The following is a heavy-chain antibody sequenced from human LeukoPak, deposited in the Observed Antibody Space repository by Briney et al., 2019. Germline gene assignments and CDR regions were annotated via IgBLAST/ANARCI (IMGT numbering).Heavy chain of an antibody. J-gene: IGHJ6*03. CDR3: ARTTTVRGTYYMDV. CDR2: TYYRSKWYY. Sequence: SQTLSLTCAISGDSVSSSTAAWNWIRQSPSRGLEWLGRTYYRSKWYYDYAVSVKSRITINPDTSKNRFSLKLRSVTAADTAVYYCARTTTVRGTYYMDVWGKGTTVTVSS. CDR1: GDSVSSSTAA. D-gene: IGHD3-10*01. V-gene: IGHV6-1*01.